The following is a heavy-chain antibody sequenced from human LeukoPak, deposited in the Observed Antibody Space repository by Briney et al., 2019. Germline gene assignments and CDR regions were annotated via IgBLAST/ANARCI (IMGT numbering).Heavy chain of an antibody. CDR2: INHSGST. D-gene: IGHD3-22*01. J-gene: IGHJ4*02. CDR1: GGSFSGYY. CDR3: ARARYYYDFEKNRNFDY. V-gene: IGHV4-34*01. Sequence: SETLSLTCAVYGGSFSGYYWSWIRQPPGKGLEWIGEINHSGSTNYNPSLKSRVTISVDTSKNQFSLKLSSVTAADTAVYYCARARYYYDFEKNRNFDYWGQGTLVTVSP.